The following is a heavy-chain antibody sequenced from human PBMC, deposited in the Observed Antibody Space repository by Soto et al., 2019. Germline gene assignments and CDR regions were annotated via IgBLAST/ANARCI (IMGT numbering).Heavy chain of an antibody. D-gene: IGHD4-17*01. CDR3: AREEDYGDYYYYYGMDV. CDR1: GFTFSSYA. CDR2: ISYDGSNK. J-gene: IGHJ6*02. Sequence: QVQLVESGGGVVQPGRSLRLSCAASGFTFSSYAMHWVRQAPGKGLEWVAVISYDGSNKYYADSVKGRFTISRDNSKNTQYLQMNSLRAEDTAVYYCAREEDYGDYYYYYGMDVWGQGTTVTVSS. V-gene: IGHV3-30-3*01.